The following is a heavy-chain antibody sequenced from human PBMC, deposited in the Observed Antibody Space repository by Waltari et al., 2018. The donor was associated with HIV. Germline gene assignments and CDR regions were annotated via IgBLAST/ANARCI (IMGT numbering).Heavy chain of an antibody. CDR1: GFTFSSYG. D-gene: IGHD1-1*01. CDR3: AKGWTPRYFDY. CDR2: ISYDGSNK. J-gene: IGHJ4*02. V-gene: IGHV3-30*18. Sequence: QVQLVESGGGVVQHGRSLRLSCAASGFTFSSYGMHWVRQAPGKGLEWVAVISYDGSNKYYADSVKGRFTISRDNSKNTLYLQMNSLRAEDTAVYYCAKGWTPRYFDYWGQGTLVTVSS.